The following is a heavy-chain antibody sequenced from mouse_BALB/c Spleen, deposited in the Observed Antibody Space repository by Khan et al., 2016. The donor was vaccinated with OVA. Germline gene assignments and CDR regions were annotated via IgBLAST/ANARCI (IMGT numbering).Heavy chain of an antibody. CDR3: TRLAYYYESEGCAY. Sequence: EVELVESGGDLVKPGGSLKLSCAASGFTFSTYGMSWVRQAPDKRLEWVATVSTGGSYTSYPDSVKGRFTISRDNAQNPLYLHMSGLRTEDTAMFDCTRLAYYYESEGCAYWGQGTLVTVSA. D-gene: IGHD1-1*01. CDR2: VSTGGSYT. J-gene: IGHJ3*01. CDR1: GFTFSTYG. V-gene: IGHV5-6*01.